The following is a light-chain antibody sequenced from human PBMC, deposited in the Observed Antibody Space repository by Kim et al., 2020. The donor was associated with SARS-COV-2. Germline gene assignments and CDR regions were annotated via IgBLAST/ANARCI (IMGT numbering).Light chain of an antibody. CDR2: DAS. CDR1: QGITHY. CDR3: QQYDNLPIT. V-gene: IGKV1-33*01. J-gene: IGKJ4*01. Sequence: DIRMTQSPPSLSASVGDRVTISCQASQGITHYLNWFHQKPGKAPNLLIYDASTLETGVPSRFSGSGFGTHFTLIISSLQPEDIGTYYCQQYDNLPITFGGGTKVDIK.